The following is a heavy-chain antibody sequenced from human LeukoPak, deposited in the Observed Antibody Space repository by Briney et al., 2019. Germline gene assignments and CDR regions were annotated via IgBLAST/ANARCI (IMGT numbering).Heavy chain of an antibody. V-gene: IGHV1-8*03. CDR1: GYTFTDYD. Sequence: GASVKVSCKTSGYTFTDYDVHWVRQAPAQGLEWMGWINPNSATTNYAQRLQGRVTFTRGTCLSVAYMELSSRTSEDAAVYFCARGDFGETNTAFDVWGQGTLVAVSS. CDR2: INPNSATT. CDR3: ARGDFGETNTAFDV. J-gene: IGHJ3*01. D-gene: IGHD4-17*01.